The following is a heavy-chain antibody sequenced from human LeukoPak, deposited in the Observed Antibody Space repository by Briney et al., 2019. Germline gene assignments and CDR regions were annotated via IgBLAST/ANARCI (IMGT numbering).Heavy chain of an antibody. D-gene: IGHD1-26*01. CDR1: GFTFSSYA. Sequence: GGSLRLSCAASGFTFSSYAMTWVRQAPGKGLEWVSAISGSGGSTYYADSVKGRFTISRDNSKNTLYLQMNSLRAEDTAVYHCAKEPYSGSQLLDYWGQGSLVTVSS. CDR3: AKEPYSGSQLLDY. J-gene: IGHJ4*02. CDR2: ISGSGGST. V-gene: IGHV3-23*01.